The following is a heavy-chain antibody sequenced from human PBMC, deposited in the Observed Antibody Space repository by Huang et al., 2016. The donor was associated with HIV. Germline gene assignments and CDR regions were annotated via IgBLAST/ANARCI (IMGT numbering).Heavy chain of an antibody. CDR1: GGSIRSDNYY. CDR3: ARLPGSITMIRGVITDPY. Sequence: QLQLQESGPGLVKPSETLSLTCTVSGGSIRSDNYYWGWIRQPPGRGLGWIGSIYYSGSNYYNPALKRRVTITVDTSKNHFSLRMRSVTAADTAVYYCARLPGSITMIRGVITDPYWGQGTLVTVSS. J-gene: IGHJ4*02. CDR2: IYYSGSN. V-gene: IGHV4-39*02. D-gene: IGHD3-10*01.